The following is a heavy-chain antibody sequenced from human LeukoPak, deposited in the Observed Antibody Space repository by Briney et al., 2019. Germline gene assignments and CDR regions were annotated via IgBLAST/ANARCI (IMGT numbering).Heavy chain of an antibody. V-gene: IGHV3-53*01. CDR3: ARDSTYYYFDY. D-gene: IGHD1-26*01. J-gene: IGHJ4*02. Sequence: GGSLRLSCAASGFAVSSNHMNWVRQAPGKGPEWVSIIYSAGTTYHYADSVKGRFTISRDTSKNTVYLQMSSLRDEDTAIYYRARDSTYYYFDYWGQGTLVTVSS. CDR2: IYSAGTT. CDR1: GFAVSSNH.